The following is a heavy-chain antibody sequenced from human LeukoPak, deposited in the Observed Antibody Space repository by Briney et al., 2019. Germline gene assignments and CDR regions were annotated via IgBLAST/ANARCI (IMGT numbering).Heavy chain of an antibody. J-gene: IGHJ4*02. CDR1: GYTFTRYD. CDR3: ARRSAYGSGSYYVAY. CDR2: MNPNSGNT. D-gene: IGHD3-10*01. Sequence: ASVKVSCKASGYTFTRYDINWVRQATGQGLEWMGWMNPNSGNTGYAQKFQGRVTITRNTSITTTYMELSSLRSEDTAVYYCARRSAYGSGSYYVAYWGQGTLVTVSS. V-gene: IGHV1-8*03.